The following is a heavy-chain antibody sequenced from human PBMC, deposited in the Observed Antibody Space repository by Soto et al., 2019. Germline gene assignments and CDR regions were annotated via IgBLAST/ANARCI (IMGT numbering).Heavy chain of an antibody. CDR2: ISSSSNNI. D-gene: IGHD3-9*01. Sequence: EVQLVESGGGLVKPGGSLRLSCAASGFTFSSNSMNWVRQAPGKGLEWVSSISSSSNNIYYADSVKGRFTISRDNAKNSLYLQMNSLRAEDTAVYYCARDMSYYDVLTGYVIPYYYGMDVWGQGTTVTVSS. J-gene: IGHJ6*02. CDR1: GFTFSSNS. CDR3: ARDMSYYDVLTGYVIPYYYGMDV. V-gene: IGHV3-21*01.